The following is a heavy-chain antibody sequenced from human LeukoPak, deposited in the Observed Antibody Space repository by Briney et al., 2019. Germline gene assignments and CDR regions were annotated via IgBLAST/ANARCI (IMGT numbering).Heavy chain of an antibody. Sequence: PGGPLRLFCAASGLTFSSYAMHWLRQAPGKGLEYVSAISSNGGSTYYAHSVKGRFPISRENSKNTLHLETGILKPEDLAGYFLARGPMTTVTPFSDDWGQETLVTVSS. J-gene: IGHJ4*02. V-gene: IGHV3-64*01. CDR2: ISSNGGST. D-gene: IGHD4-11*01. CDR3: ARGPMTTVTPFSDD. CDR1: GLTFSSYA.